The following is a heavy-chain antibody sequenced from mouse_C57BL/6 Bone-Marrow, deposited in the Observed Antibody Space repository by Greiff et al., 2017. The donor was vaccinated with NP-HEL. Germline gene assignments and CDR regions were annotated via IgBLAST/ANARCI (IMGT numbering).Heavy chain of an antibody. D-gene: IGHD4-1*01. Sequence: VMLVESGAELVKPGASVTMSCKASGYTFTTYPIEWMKQNHGKSLEWIGNFHPYNDDTKYNEKFKGKATLTVEKSSSTVYLELSRLTSDDSAVYYCARGANWDPYFDYWGQGTTLTVSS. V-gene: IGHV1-47*01. CDR2: FHPYNDDT. J-gene: IGHJ2*01. CDR3: ARGANWDPYFDY. CDR1: GYTFTTYP.